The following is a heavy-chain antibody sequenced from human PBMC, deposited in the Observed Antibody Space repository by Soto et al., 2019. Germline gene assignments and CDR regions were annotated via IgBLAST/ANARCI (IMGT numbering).Heavy chain of an antibody. CDR3: ARHERSSSNWWSLSFDP. V-gene: IGHV5-51*01. D-gene: IGHD6-13*01. CDR2: IYPGDSDT. J-gene: IGHJ5*02. CDR1: GSSFTNYC. Sequence: PGESLKISCKGSGSSFTNYCIGWVRQMPGRGLEWMGIIYPGDSDTRYSPSFQGQVTISADKSIRAAYLQWSSLKASDTAMYYCARHERSSSNWWSLSFDPWGQGTLVTVSS.